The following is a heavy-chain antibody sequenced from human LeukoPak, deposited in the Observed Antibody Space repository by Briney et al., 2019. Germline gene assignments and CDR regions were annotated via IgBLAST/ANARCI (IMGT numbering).Heavy chain of an antibody. CDR2: IIPIFGTA. V-gene: IGHV1-69*13. D-gene: IGHD1-1*01. CDR3: ARVVQLERRSYFDY. Sequence: ASVKVSCKASGYTFTSYAISWVRQAPGQGLEWMGGIIPIFGTANYAQKFQGRVTITADESTSTAYMELSSLRSEDTAVYYCARVVQLERRSYFDYWGQGTLVTVSS. J-gene: IGHJ4*02. CDR1: GYTFTSYA.